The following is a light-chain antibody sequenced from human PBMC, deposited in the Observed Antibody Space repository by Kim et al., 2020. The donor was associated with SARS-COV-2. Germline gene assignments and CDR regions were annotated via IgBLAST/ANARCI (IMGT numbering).Light chain of an antibody. CDR3: LQHENCPPYT. CDR2: EAT. J-gene: IGKJ2*01. V-gene: IGKV5-2*01. Sequence: ATPGYNVNIYCNASQDVDDDLDWYQQKPGEAAIFIIQEATTLVPGLPPRFSGSGYGTDFTLTISNRESEEAAYYFCLQHENCPPYTFGQGTKLEI. CDR1: QDVDDD.